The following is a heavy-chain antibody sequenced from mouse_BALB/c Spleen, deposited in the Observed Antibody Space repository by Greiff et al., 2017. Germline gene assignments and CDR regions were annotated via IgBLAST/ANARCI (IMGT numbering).Heavy chain of an antibody. J-gene: IGHJ4*01. D-gene: IGHD1-1*01. CDR3: ARPPSTTDYAMDY. CDR1: GFTFSSFG. V-gene: IGHV5-17*02. Sequence: EVQGVESGGGLVQPGGSRKLSCAASGFTFSSFGMHWVRQAPEKGLEWVAYISSGSSTIYYADTVKGRFTISRDNPKNTLFLQMTSLRSEDTAMYYCARPPSTTDYAMDYWGQGTSVTVSS. CDR2: ISSGSSTI.